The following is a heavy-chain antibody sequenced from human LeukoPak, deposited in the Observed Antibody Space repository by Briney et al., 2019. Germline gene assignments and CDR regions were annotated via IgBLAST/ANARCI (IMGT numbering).Heavy chain of an antibody. D-gene: IGHD6-6*01. CDR2: ISSSSGYI. CDR1: GFTFSSYS. V-gene: IGHV3-21*01. J-gene: IGHJ4*02. Sequence: GGSLRLSCAASGFTFSSYSMNWVRQAPGKGLEWVSSISSSSGYIYYADSVKGRFTISRDNAKNSLYLQMNSLRAEDTAVYYCAGGPIAARPDPFDYWGQGTLVTVSS. CDR3: AGGPIAARPDPFDY.